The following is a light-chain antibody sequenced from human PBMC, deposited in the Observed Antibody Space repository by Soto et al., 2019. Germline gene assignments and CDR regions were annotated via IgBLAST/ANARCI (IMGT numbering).Light chain of an antibody. Sequence: QTVVTQEPSFSVSPGGTVTLTCGLSSGSVSTSYYPGWYQQTPGQAPRTLIYSTKTRSSGVPDRFSGSILGNKAALTITGAQADDESDYYCVLYMGSGISVFGGGTKVTVL. V-gene: IGLV8-61*01. CDR2: STK. CDR1: SGSVSTSYY. CDR3: VLYMGSGISV. J-gene: IGLJ2*01.